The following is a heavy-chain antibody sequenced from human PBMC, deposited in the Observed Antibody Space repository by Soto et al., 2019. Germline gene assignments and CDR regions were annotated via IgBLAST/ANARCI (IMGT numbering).Heavy chain of an antibody. V-gene: IGHV3-30-3*01. Sequence: QVQLVESGGGVVQPGRSLRLSCAASGFTFSSYAMHWVRQAPGKGLEWVAVISYDGSNKYYADSVKGRFTISRDNSKNTLYLQMNSLRAEDTAVYYCARLTIAAAGMSVGMDVWGQGTTVTVSS. CDR2: ISYDGSNK. CDR1: GFTFSSYA. CDR3: ARLTIAAAGMSVGMDV. D-gene: IGHD6-13*01. J-gene: IGHJ6*02.